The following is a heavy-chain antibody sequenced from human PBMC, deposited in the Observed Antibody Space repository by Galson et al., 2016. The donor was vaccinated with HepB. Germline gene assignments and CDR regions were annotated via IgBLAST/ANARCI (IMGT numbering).Heavy chain of an antibody. CDR1: GGSISSGDYS. CDR3: YTHYYDSGNYYFFDY. V-gene: IGHV4-31*03. J-gene: IGHJ4*02. CDR2: IYYSGST. Sequence: TLSLTCSVSGGSISSGDYSWSWIRQHPGKGLEWIGYIYYSGSTYYNPSLKSRVTISVDTSKNQFSLKLSSVTAADTAIYYCYTHYYDSGNYYFFDYWGQGTLVTVSS. D-gene: IGHD3-10*01.